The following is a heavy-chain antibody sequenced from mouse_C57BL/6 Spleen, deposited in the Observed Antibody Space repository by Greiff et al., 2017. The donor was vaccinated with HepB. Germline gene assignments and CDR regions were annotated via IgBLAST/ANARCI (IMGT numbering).Heavy chain of an antibody. Sequence: EVKVEESGGGLVQPGGSMKLSCVASGFTFSNYWMNWVRQSPEKGLEWVAQIRLKSDNYATHYAESVKGRFTISRDDSKSSVYLQMNNLRAEDTGIYYCTRYYGSSGFAYWGQGTLVTVSA. CDR1: GFTFSNYW. J-gene: IGHJ3*01. D-gene: IGHD1-1*01. V-gene: IGHV6-3*01. CDR2: IRLKSDNYAT. CDR3: TRYYGSSGFAY.